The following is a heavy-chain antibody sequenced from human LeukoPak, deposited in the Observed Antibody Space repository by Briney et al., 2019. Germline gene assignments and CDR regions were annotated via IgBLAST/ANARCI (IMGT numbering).Heavy chain of an antibody. Sequence: SSETLSLTCTVSGDSISSGSYYWSWIRQPAGKGLEWIGRIYTSGSTKYNPSLKSRVTISLDTSKNQFSLKLSSVTAADTAVYYCATSGATTATTWGGNWFDPWGQGALVTVSS. CDR3: ATSGATTATTWGGNWFDP. CDR2: IYTSGST. D-gene: IGHD4-17*01. J-gene: IGHJ5*02. V-gene: IGHV4-61*02. CDR1: GDSISSGSYY.